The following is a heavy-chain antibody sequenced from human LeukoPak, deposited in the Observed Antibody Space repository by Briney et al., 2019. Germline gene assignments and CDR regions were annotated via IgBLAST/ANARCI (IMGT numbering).Heavy chain of an antibody. V-gene: IGHV3-48*01. CDR1: GFTFSGYS. J-gene: IGHJ4*02. D-gene: IGHD1-26*01. CDR2: ISSSSSTT. CDR3: AKDLGRYRNNYFDY. Sequence: PGGSLRLSCAASGFTFSGYSMNWVRQAPGKGLEWVSYISSSSSTTYYADSVKGRFTISRDDSKNTLYLQMNSLRAEDTAVYYCAKDLGRYRNNYFDYWGQGTLVTVSS.